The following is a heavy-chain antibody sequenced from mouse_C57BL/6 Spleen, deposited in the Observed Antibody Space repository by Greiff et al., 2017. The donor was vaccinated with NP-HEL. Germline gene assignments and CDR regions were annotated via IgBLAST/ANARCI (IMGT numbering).Heavy chain of an antibody. J-gene: IGHJ2*01. Sequence: VQLQQPGAELVRPGSSVKLSCKASGYTFTSYWMDWVKQRPGQGLEWIGNIYPSDSETHYNQKFKDKATLTVDKSSSTAYMQLSSLTSEDSAVYYCARRITTVVADYWGQGTTLTVSS. CDR1: GYTFTSYW. V-gene: IGHV1-61*01. CDR3: ARRITTVVADY. CDR2: IYPSDSET. D-gene: IGHD1-1*01.